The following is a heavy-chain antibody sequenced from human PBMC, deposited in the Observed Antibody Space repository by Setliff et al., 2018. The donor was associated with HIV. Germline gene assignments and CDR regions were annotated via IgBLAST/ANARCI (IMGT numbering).Heavy chain of an antibody. CDR3: ARHPRSKQSGFDY. J-gene: IGHJ4*02. CDR1: GGSISSGGYY. CDR2: IYYSGST. D-gene: IGHD3-10*01. Sequence: SETLSLTCTVSGGSISSGGYYWSWIRQHPGKGLEWIGYIYYSGSTYYNPSLKSRVTISVDTSKNQFSLKLSSVTAADTAVYYCARHPRSKQSGFDYWGQGTLVTVSS. V-gene: IGHV4-31*03.